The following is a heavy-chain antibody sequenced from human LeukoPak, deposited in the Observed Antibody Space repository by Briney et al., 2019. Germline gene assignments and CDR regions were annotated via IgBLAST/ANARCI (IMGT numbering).Heavy chain of an antibody. Sequence: GASVEVSCKASGCTFSNYAISWVRQAPGQGLEWMGGIIPIFGTANYAQKFQGRVTITADESTSTAYMELSSLRSEDTAVYYCARGPSHIAVTSYYYYYYMDLWGKGTTVTVSS. CDR3: ARGPSHIAVTSYYYYYYMDL. J-gene: IGHJ6*03. V-gene: IGHV1-69*13. CDR2: IIPIFGTA. CDR1: GCTFSNYA. D-gene: IGHD6-19*01.